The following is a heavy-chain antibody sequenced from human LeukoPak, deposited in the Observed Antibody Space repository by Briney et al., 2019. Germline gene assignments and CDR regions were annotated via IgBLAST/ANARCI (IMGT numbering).Heavy chain of an antibody. CDR3: ARDLIAVAGTPQGCFDY. V-gene: IGHV1-69*01. CDR2: TIPIFGTA. D-gene: IGHD6-19*01. CDR1: GGAFSSYA. J-gene: IGHJ4*02. Sequence: ASVKVSCKASGGAFSSYAISWVRQAPGQGLEWMGGTIPIFGTANYAQKFQGRVTITADESTSTAYMELSSLRSEDTAVYYCARDLIAVAGTPQGCFDYWGQGTLVTVSS.